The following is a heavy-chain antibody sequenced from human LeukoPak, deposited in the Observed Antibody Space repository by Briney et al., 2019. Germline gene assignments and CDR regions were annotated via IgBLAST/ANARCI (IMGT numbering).Heavy chain of an antibody. CDR1: GFTFDDYA. V-gene: IGHV3-30-3*01. D-gene: IGHD1-26*01. J-gene: IGHJ3*02. CDR2: MSYDGSNK. CDR3: ARGGVWELPGTFDI. Sequence: QPGGSLRLSCAASGFTFDDYAMHWVRQAPGKGLEWVAVMSYDGSNKYYADSVKGRFTISRDNSKNTLYLEMNSQRDEDTAVYYCARGGVWELPGTFDIWGQGTMVTVSS.